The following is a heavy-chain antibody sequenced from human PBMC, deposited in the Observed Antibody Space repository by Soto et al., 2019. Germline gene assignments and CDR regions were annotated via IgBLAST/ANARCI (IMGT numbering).Heavy chain of an antibody. Sequence: PGGSLRLSCAASGFTFSSYSMNWVRQAPGKGLEWVSSISSSSSYIYYADSVKGRFTISRDNAKNSLYLQMNSLRAEDTAVYYCARDSLAAAGKNYWGQGTLVTVSS. CDR1: GFTFSSYS. J-gene: IGHJ4*02. D-gene: IGHD6-13*01. CDR2: ISSSSSYI. CDR3: ARDSLAAAGKNY. V-gene: IGHV3-21*01.